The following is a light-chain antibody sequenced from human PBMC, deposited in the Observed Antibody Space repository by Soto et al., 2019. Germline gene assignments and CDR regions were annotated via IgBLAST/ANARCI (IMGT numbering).Light chain of an antibody. CDR3: QHYNNWPLT. J-gene: IGKJ4*01. CDR2: DVS. CDR1: QIVRSN. Sequence: EVVMTQSPATLSVSPGERATLSCRASQIVRSNLAWYQQEPGQAPRLLIYDVSTRATGIPARFSGTGSDTEFTLTISSLQSADFAVYYCQHYNNWPLTFGGGTKVDIK. V-gene: IGKV3-15*01.